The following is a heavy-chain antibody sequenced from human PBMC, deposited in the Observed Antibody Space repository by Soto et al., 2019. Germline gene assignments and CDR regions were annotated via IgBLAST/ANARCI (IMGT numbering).Heavy chain of an antibody. V-gene: IGHV4-59*01. CDR3: ARVSKLIYSGSYYFWFDP. Sequence: SETLSLTCTVSGGSISSYYWSWIRQPPGKGLEWIGYIYYSGSTNYNPSLKSRVTISVDTSKNQFSLKLSSVTAADTAVYYCARVSKLIYSGSYYFWFDPWGQGTLVNVSS. D-gene: IGHD1-26*01. J-gene: IGHJ5*02. CDR1: GGSISSYY. CDR2: IYYSGST.